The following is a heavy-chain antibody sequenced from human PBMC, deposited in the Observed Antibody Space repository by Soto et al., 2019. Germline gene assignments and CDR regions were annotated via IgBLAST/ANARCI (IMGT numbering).Heavy chain of an antibody. CDR2: ILPIMGSV. V-gene: IGHV1-69*01. CDR3: ARIPRYSYPTSDPLDN. CDR1: GGTFNTYP. Sequence: QVNLVQSGSEVKKPGSSVTVSCKASGGTFNTYPFSWVRQPPGQGLEWMGSILPIMGSVNNAHDFRGRLSITADPSTTTAYMELTSLTSHDTAIYYCARIPRYSYPTSDPLDNWGQGTLVTVSS. J-gene: IGHJ4*02. D-gene: IGHD2-15*01.